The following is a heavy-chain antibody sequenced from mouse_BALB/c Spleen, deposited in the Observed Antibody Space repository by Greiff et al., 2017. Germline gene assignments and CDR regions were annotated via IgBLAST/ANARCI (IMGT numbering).Heavy chain of an antibody. CDR2: ISSGSSTI. J-gene: IGHJ4*01. Sequence: EVQGVESGGGLVQPGGSRKLSCAASGFTFSSFGMHWVRQAPEKGLEWVAYISSGSSTIYYADTVKGRFTISRDNPKNTLFLQMTSLRSEDTAMYYCARESFTTVVARYAMDYWGQGTSVTVSS. V-gene: IGHV5-17*02. D-gene: IGHD1-1*01. CDR3: ARESFTTVVARYAMDY. CDR1: GFTFSSFG.